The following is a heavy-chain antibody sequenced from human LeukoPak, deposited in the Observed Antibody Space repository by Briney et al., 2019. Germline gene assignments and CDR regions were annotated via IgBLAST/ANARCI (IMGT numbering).Heavy chain of an antibody. Sequence: SETLSLTCTVSGGSISSGGYYWSWIRQHPGKGLEWIGYIYYSGSTYYNPSLKSRVTISVDTSKNQFSLKVSSVTAADTAVYYCARGRPYYYGSGSTDYWGQGTLVTVSS. CDR1: GGSISSGGYY. V-gene: IGHV4-31*03. J-gene: IGHJ4*02. CDR2: IYYSGST. CDR3: ARGRPYYYGSGSTDY. D-gene: IGHD3-10*01.